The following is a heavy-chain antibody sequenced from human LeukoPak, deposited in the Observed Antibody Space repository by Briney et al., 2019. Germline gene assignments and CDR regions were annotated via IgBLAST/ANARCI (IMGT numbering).Heavy chain of an antibody. CDR2: ISSTSSYI. CDR3: AGGSGWLIDS. Sequence: PGGSLRLSCAASGFTFSSYSINWVRQAPGKGLEWVSSISSTSSYIYYADSVKGRFTIPRDNAKNSLYLLMNSLRAEDTAVYYCAGGSGWLIDSWGRGTLVTVSS. D-gene: IGHD6-19*01. V-gene: IGHV3-21*04. J-gene: IGHJ4*02. CDR1: GFTFSSYS.